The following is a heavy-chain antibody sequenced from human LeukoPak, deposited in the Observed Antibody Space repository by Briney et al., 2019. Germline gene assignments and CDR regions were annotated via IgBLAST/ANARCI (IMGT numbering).Heavy chain of an antibody. Sequence: GGSLRLSCAASGFIFSSYEMNWVRQAPGKGLEWVSYISSSGSTIYYADSVKGRFTISRDNAKNSLYLQMNSLRAEDTAVYYCARAERKRWLQLYYFDYWGQGTLVTVSS. J-gene: IGHJ4*02. CDR2: ISSSGSTI. D-gene: IGHD5-24*01. CDR1: GFIFSSYE. CDR3: ARAERKRWLQLYYFDY. V-gene: IGHV3-48*03.